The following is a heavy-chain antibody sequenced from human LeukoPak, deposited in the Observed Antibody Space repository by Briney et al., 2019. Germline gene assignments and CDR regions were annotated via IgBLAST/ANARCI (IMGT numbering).Heavy chain of an antibody. D-gene: IGHD3-3*01. CDR3: ASPTIFGVVIDY. Sequence: SETLSLTCTVFGGSISSGDYYWSWIRQPPGKGLEWIGYIYYSGSTYYNPSLKSQVTISVDTSKNQFSLKLSSVTAADTAVYYCASPTIFGVVIDYWGQGTLVTVSS. V-gene: IGHV4-30-4*08. CDR2: IYYSGST. CDR1: GGSISSGDYY. J-gene: IGHJ4*02.